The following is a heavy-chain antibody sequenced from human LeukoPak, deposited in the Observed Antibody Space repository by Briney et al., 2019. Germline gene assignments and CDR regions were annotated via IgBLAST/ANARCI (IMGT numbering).Heavy chain of an antibody. CDR2: IYTSGST. V-gene: IGHV4-4*07. CDR3: ARASRFSDFWSGPNDHYFDY. CDR1: GGSISSYY. J-gene: IGHJ4*02. Sequence: SETLSLTCTVSGGSISSYYWSWIRQPARKGLGWIGRIYTSGSTNYNPSLKSRVTMSVDTSKNQFSLKLSSVTAADTAVYYCARASRFSDFWSGPNDHYFDYWGQGALVTVSS. D-gene: IGHD3-3*01.